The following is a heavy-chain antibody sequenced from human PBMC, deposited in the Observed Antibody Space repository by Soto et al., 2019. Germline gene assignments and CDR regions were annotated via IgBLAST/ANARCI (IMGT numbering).Heavy chain of an antibody. CDR1: GYTFSNHE. CDR2: ISSGGKTT. CDR3: ARVGDKFYGLDF. D-gene: IGHD2-21*02. Sequence: GGSLRLSCAASGYTFSNHEMNWIGQAPGKGLEWVAYISSGGKTTYYADSLKGRFTISRDNDKNSLSLEMNGLRDEDTAMYYCARVGDKFYGLDFWGQGTRVTVSS. J-gene: IGHJ4*02. V-gene: IGHV3-48*03.